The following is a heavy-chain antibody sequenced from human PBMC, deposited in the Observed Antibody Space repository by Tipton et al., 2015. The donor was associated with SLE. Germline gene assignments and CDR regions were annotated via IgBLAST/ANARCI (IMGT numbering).Heavy chain of an antibody. Sequence: SLRLSCAASGFSFSDYYMTWIRQAPGKGLEWISYISSSSSYTNYADSVKGRFTISRDNAENSLYLQMNSLRAEDTAVYYCAKDWAYYYDSSGYPDAFDIWGQGTMVTVSS. CDR3: AKDWAYYYDSSGYPDAFDI. CDR1: GFSFSDYY. J-gene: IGHJ3*02. V-gene: IGHV3-11*06. D-gene: IGHD3-22*01. CDR2: ISSSSSYT.